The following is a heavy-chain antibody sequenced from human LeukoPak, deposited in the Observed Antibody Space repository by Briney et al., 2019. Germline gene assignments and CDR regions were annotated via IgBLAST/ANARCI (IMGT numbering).Heavy chain of an antibody. CDR1: GGSFSGYY. CDR2: FNHSGSS. Sequence: SETLSLTCAVYGGSFSGYYWSWIRQPPGKGLEWIGEFNHSGSSNYNPSLKSRVTISVDTSKNQFSLKLSSVTAADMAVYYCARAPSRYDVLTGYYGGWFDSWGQGTLVTVSS. CDR3: ARAPSRYDVLTGYYGGWFDS. V-gene: IGHV4-34*01. D-gene: IGHD3-9*01. J-gene: IGHJ5*01.